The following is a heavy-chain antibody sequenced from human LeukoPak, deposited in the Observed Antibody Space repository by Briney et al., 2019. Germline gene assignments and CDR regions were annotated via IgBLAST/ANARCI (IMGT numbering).Heavy chain of an antibody. Sequence: PGGSLRLSCAASGFTFSSFGMHWVRQAPGKGLEWVAVLSYDGRDKHDADSVKGRFTISRDNSKNTLYLQMNSLRAEDTAVYYCATDNGGYSHYTFDIWGQGTMVTVSS. CDR1: GFTFSSFG. V-gene: IGHV3-30*03. D-gene: IGHD4-17*01. CDR3: ATDNGGYSHYTFDI. CDR2: LSYDGRDK. J-gene: IGHJ3*02.